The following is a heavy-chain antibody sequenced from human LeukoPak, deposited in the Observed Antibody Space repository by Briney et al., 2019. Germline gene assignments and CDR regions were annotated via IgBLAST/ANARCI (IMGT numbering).Heavy chain of an antibody. CDR1: GGTFSSYA. CDR2: IIPIFGTA. Sequence: SVKVSCKVSGGTFSSYAISWVRQAPGQGLEWMGGIIPIFGTANYAQKFQGRVTITADESTSTAYMELSSLRSEDTAVYYCARDYYDSSGYYYGWFDPWGQGTLVTVSS. V-gene: IGHV1-69*01. J-gene: IGHJ5*02. D-gene: IGHD3-22*01. CDR3: ARDYYDSSGYYYGWFDP.